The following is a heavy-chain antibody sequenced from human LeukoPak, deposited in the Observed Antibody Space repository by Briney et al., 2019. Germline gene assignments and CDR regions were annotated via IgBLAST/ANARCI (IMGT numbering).Heavy chain of an antibody. J-gene: IGHJ4*02. Sequence: PGGSLRLSCAASGFTFSTYAISWVRQAPGKGLEWVSGISGNGDNTYYADSVKGRFTIYRDNSKSQLSLQMNSLRAEDTAVYYCAKTLSSGWSGKYYFDYWGQGTLVSVSS. D-gene: IGHD6-19*01. V-gene: IGHV3-23*01. CDR3: AKTLSSGWSGKYYFDY. CDR2: ISGNGDNT. CDR1: GFTFSTYA.